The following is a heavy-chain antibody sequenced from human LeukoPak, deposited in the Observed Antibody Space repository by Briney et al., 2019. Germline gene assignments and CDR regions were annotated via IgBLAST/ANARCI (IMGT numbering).Heavy chain of an antibody. CDR2: ISSSSTYI. J-gene: IGHJ4*02. V-gene: IGHV3-21*01. D-gene: IGHD2-2*02. Sequence: GGSLRLSCAASGFIFSSYTMSWVRQAPGTGLEWVSSISSSSTYIYYADSLKGRFTISRDNAKSSLNLQMNSLRAEDTAVYYCARDAYCSSTSCYNYFDYWGQGTLVTVSS. CDR3: ARDAYCSSTSCYNYFDY. CDR1: GFIFSSYT.